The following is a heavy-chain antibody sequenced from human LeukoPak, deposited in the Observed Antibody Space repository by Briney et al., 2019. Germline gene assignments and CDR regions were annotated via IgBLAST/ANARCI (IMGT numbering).Heavy chain of an antibody. J-gene: IGHJ6*02. CDR1: GFTFSSYA. D-gene: IGHD2-15*01. CDR3: ARSWVSGDCSGGSCYGYYGMDV. Sequence: PGGSLRLSCAASGFTFSSYAMSWVRQAPGKGLEWVSAISGSGGITYYADSVKGRFTISRDNAKNSVYLQMNSLRAEDTAVYYCARSWVSGDCSGGSCYGYYGMDVWGQGTTVTVSS. V-gene: IGHV3-23*01. CDR2: ISGSGGIT.